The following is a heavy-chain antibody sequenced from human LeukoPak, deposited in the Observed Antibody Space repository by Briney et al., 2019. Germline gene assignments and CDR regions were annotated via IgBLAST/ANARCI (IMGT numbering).Heavy chain of an antibody. Sequence: PSETLSLTCTVSGGSISSSSYYWGWIRQPPGKGLELIGSIYYSGSTYYNPSLKSRVTISVDTSKNQFSLKLSSVTAADTAVYYCARLRQWLRWGQGTLVTVSS. D-gene: IGHD6-19*01. V-gene: IGHV4-39*01. CDR1: GGSISSSSYY. CDR3: ARLRQWLR. CDR2: IYYSGST. J-gene: IGHJ4*02.